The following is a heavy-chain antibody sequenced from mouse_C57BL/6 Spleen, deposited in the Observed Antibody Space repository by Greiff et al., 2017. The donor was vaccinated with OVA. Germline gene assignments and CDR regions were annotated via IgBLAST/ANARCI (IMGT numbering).Heavy chain of an antibody. CDR2: IYPGDGDT. D-gene: IGHD1-1*02. CDR1: GYAFSSSW. CDR3: ARGGGKAFMDY. Sequence: VQLQESGPELVKPGASVKISCKASGYAFSSSWMNWVKQRPGKGLEWIGRIYPGDGDTNYNGKFKGKATLTADKSSSTAYMQLSSLTSEDSAVYFCARGGGKAFMDYWGQGTSVTVSS. J-gene: IGHJ4*01. V-gene: IGHV1-82*01.